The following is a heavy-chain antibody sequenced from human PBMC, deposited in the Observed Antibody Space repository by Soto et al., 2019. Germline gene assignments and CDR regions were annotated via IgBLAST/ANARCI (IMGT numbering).Heavy chain of an antibody. CDR3: ASAHPTGVPAASFDY. D-gene: IGHD2-2*01. V-gene: IGHV3-11*01. CDR2: ISSSGSTI. CDR1: GFTFSDYY. J-gene: IGHJ4*02. Sequence: QVQLVESGGGLVKPGGSLRLSCAASGFTFSDYYMSWIRQAPGKGLEWVSYISSSGSTIYYADSVKGRFTVSRDNAKNSLYLQMNSLRAEDTAVYYCASAHPTGVPAASFDYWGQGTLVTVSS.